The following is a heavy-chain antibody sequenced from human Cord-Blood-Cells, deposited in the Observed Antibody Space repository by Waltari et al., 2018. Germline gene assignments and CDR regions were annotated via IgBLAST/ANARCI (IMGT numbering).Heavy chain of an antibody. CDR3: AGLIRGFLKLGRDV. D-gene: IGHD7-27*01. V-gene: IGHV4-31*03. CDR2: IYYSGST. CDR1: GGSISSGGYY. Sequence: QVQLQESGPGLVKPSQTLSLTCTVPGGSISSGGYYWSWIRQHPGKGLEWIGYIYYSGSTYYNPSLKSRVTISVDTSKNQFSLKLSSVTAADTAVYYCAGLIRGFLKLGRDVWGQGTTVTVSS. J-gene: IGHJ6*02.